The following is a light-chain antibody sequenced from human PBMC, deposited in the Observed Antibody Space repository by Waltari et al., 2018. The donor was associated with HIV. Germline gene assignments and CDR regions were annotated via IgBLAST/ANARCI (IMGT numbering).Light chain of an antibody. CDR2: AAT. V-gene: IGKV1-39*01. CDR1: QKISNY. Sequence: DIQMTQSPSSLSAPVGDRVTITCRASQKISNYLHWYHQKPGKAPNLLIYAATSFQSGVPSRFSGSGSGTDFTLTITSLQPEDFGTYYCQQSYSPPWTFGQGTKVEIK. J-gene: IGKJ1*01. CDR3: QQSYSPPWT.